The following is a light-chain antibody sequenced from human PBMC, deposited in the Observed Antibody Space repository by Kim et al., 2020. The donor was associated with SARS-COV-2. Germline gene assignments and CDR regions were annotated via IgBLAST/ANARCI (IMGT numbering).Light chain of an antibody. CDR3: YQYCDTSLYT. CDR1: ESVTISN. CDR2: SAS. V-gene: IGKV3-20*01. Sequence: PTKRATVTCRDRESVTISNLAAYQQKTAQDPRVLMFSASTSAARVPACFIGSGASTHFTPTIIRLLPADFAVSYCYQYCDTSLYTFGQGTKVDIK. J-gene: IGKJ1*01.